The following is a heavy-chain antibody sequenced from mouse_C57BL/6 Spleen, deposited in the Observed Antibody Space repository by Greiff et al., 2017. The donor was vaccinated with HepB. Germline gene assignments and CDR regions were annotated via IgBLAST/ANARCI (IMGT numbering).Heavy chain of an antibody. CDR1: GFTFNTYA. V-gene: IGHV10-3*01. Sequence: EVKLQESGGGLVQPKGSLKLSCAASGFTFNTYAMHWVRQAPGKGLEWVARIRSKSSNYATYYADSVKDRFTISRDDSQSMLYLQMNNLKTEDTAMYYCVRDRVTYYDYDEGYYAMDYWGQGTSVTVSS. CDR2: IRSKSSNYAT. D-gene: IGHD2-4*01. J-gene: IGHJ4*01. CDR3: VRDRVTYYDYDEGYYAMDY.